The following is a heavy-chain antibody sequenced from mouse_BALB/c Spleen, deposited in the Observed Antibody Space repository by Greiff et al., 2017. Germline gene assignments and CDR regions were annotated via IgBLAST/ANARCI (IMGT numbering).Heavy chain of an antibody. Sequence: QVQLQQSGPQLVRPGASVKISCKASGYSFTSYWMHWVKQRPGQGLEWIGMIDPSDSETRLNQKFKDKATLTVDKSSSTAYMQLSSPTSEDSAVYYCARTLDSSFAYWGQGTLVTVSA. J-gene: IGHJ3*01. CDR1: GYSFTSYW. V-gene: IGHV1S127*01. D-gene: IGHD3-2*01. CDR2: IDPSDSET. CDR3: ARTLDSSFAY.